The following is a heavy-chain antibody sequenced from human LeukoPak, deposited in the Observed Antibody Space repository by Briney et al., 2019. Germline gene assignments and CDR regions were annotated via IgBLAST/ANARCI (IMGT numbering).Heavy chain of an antibody. J-gene: IGHJ5*02. D-gene: IGHD3-9*01. Sequence: SETLSLTCAVSGGSICNSYCSWARQPPGKDLEFIGYISTGGDINYHPSLRSRATMSINPSNNQLSLTLTSVTTADTAVYFCVRGPGRGYDNEPWGQGSLVTVSS. CDR2: ISTGGDI. CDR1: GGSICNSY. V-gene: IGHV4-4*08. CDR3: VRGPGRGYDNEP.